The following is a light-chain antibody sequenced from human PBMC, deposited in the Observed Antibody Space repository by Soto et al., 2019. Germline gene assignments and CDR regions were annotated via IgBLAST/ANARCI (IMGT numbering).Light chain of an antibody. CDR3: QSYDRSLSGYV. J-gene: IGLJ1*01. V-gene: IGLV1-40*01. CDR2: ANG. CDR1: SSNIGAGYD. Sequence: QSALTQPPSVSGAPGQRVTISCTGSSSNIGAGYDVHWYQQLPGTAPKLLIYANGNRPSGVPDRFSGSKSGTSASLVITGLQAEDEADYYCQSYDRSLSGYVLGTGTKVTVL.